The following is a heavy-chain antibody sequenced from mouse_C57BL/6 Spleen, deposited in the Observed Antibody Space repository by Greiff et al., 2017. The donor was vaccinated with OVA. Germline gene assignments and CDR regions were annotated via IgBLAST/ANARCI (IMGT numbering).Heavy chain of an antibody. CDR3: ARRKIYYDYEDFDY. J-gene: IGHJ2*01. V-gene: IGHV1-19*01. D-gene: IGHD2-4*01. Sequence: SGPVLVKPGASVKMSCKASGYTFTDYYMNWVKQSHGKSLEWIGVINPYNGGTSYNQKFKGKATLTVDKSSSTAYMELNSLTSEDSAVYYCARRKIYYDYEDFDYRGQGTTLTVSS. CDR2: INPYNGGT. CDR1: GYTFTDYY.